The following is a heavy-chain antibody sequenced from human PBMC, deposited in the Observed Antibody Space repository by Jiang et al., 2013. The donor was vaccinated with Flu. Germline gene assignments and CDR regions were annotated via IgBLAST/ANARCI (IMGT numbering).Heavy chain of an antibody. CDR3: ALAIDGNFYFDY. J-gene: IGHJ4*02. CDR1: GNSFMNYW. D-gene: IGHD5-24*01. Sequence: GAEVKKPGESLKISCEGSGNSFMNYWIGWVRQTPGEGLEWMGIMHPGYSDTRYSPSFQGQVTLSADKSINTAYLQWSRLQASDTAMYYCALAIDGNFYFDYWGQGTLVTVSS. V-gene: IGHV5-51*01. CDR2: MHPGYSDT.